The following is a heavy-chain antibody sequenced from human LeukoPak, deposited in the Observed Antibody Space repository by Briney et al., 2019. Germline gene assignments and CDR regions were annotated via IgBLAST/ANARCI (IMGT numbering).Heavy chain of an antibody. CDR2: FDPEDGET. D-gene: IGHD2-2*01. V-gene: IGHV1-24*01. J-gene: IGHJ3*02. CDR3: ATVASPAAMDAFDI. Sequence: ASVKVSCKVSGYTLTELSMHWVRQAPGKGLEWMGGFDPEDGETIYAQKFQGRVTMTEDTSTDTAYMELSSLRSEDTAVYYCATVASPAAMDAFDIWGQGTMVTVSS. CDR1: GYTLTELS.